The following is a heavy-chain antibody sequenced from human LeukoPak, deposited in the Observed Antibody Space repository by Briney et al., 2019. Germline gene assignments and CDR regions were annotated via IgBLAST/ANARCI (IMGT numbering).Heavy chain of an antibody. CDR3: ARGINYGSGIDY. V-gene: IGHV3-74*01. D-gene: IGHD3-10*01. J-gene: IGHJ4*02. Sequence: GGSLRLSCAASGFTFSSFWMDWVRQAPGKGLVWVSHVKRDESSTYYADSVKGRFTISRDNAKNTVYLQMNNLRVEDTAVYYCARGINYGSGIDYWGQGTLVTVSS. CDR2: VKRDESST. CDR1: GFTFSSFW.